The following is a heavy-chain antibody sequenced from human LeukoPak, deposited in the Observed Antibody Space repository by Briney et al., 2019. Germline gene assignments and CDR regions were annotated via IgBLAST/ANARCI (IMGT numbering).Heavy chain of an antibody. V-gene: IGHV3-21*01. CDR2: ISPRNSYI. J-gene: IGHJ4*02. CDR1: GFSFSSYT. Sequence: GGSLRLSCAASGFSFSSYTLNWVRQAPRKGLEWVSSISPRNSYIYYADSVKGRFTISRDNAKNSLFLQMNSLTAEDTAVYYCAREVAADFDCWGQGTLVTVSS. CDR3: AREVAADFDC. D-gene: IGHD6-19*01.